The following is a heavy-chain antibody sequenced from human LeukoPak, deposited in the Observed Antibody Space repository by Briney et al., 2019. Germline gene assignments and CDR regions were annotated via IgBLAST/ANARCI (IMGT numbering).Heavy chain of an antibody. Sequence: GGSLRLSPAASGFTLSSHSMNWVRQAPGNGLEGVSSISSSSNYIYYADSLHARVTISRDNAKDSLYLHINTLLAEDPAQYLLSRVNPRRSSSATPSYYYYMDVWGKGTTVTVSS. V-gene: IGHV3-21*01. J-gene: IGHJ6*03. D-gene: IGHD6-6*01. CDR1: GFTLSSHS. CDR2: ISSSSNYI. CDR3: SRVNPRRSSSATPSYYYYMDV.